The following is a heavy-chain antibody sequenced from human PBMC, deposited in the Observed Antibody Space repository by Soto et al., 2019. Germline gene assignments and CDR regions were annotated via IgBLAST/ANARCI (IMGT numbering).Heavy chain of an antibody. J-gene: IGHJ4*02. CDR2: ITAFKGNT. D-gene: IGHD3-3*01. CDR1: GYTFTDYG. CDR3: ARISQSDFWSGYYYFFDY. V-gene: IGHV1-18*01. Sequence: QVHLVQSGAEVEKPGASVKVSCKASGYTFTDYGISWVRQAPGQGLQWMGWITAFKGNTKYAQQFQGRVTMTTDTSTSTAYMELRSLESDDTAVYYCARISQSDFWSGYYYFFDYWGQGTLVTVSS.